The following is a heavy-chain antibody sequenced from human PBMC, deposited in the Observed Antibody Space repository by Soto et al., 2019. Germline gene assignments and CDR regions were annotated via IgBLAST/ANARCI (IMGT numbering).Heavy chain of an antibody. Sequence: SQTLSLTCAISGDSVSTNSASWKWIRQSPSRGLGWLGRTYYRSKWYTAFAASVSSRIIINPDTSKNQFSLQLNSVSPEDTAVYYCARSSKWAFEYWGLGTLVTVSS. V-gene: IGHV6-1*01. J-gene: IGHJ4*02. CDR2: TYYRSKWYT. CDR3: ARSSKWAFEY. D-gene: IGHD6-13*01. CDR1: GDSVSTNSAS.